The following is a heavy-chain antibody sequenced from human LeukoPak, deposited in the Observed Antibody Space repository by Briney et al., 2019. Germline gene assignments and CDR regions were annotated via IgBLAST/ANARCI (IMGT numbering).Heavy chain of an antibody. D-gene: IGHD2-2*01. CDR2: ISYDGSNK. CDR3: ARDMGGYCSSTSCYPLYYFDY. CDR1: GFTFSSYA. V-gene: IGHV3-30-3*01. Sequence: AGGSLRLSCAASGFTFSSYAMHWVRQAPGKGLEWVAVISYDGSNKYYADSVKGRFTISRDNSKNTLYLQMNSLRAEDTAVYYCARDMGGYCSSTSCYPLYYFDYWGQGTLVTVSS. J-gene: IGHJ4*02.